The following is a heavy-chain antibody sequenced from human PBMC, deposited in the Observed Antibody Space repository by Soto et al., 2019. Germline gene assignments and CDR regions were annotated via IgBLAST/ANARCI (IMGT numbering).Heavy chain of an antibody. D-gene: IGHD6-19*01. V-gene: IGHV3-30-3*01. Sequence: GGSLRLSCAASGFTFSSFSLHWVRQAPGKGLEWLALISYDGSTKYNADSVKGRFTVSRDNSNNTLYLQLSSLRPEDTAVYYCARTTTVAGTPEFDYWGQGTLVTVSS. CDR1: GFTFSSFS. CDR3: ARTTTVAGTPEFDY. CDR2: ISYDGSTK. J-gene: IGHJ4*02.